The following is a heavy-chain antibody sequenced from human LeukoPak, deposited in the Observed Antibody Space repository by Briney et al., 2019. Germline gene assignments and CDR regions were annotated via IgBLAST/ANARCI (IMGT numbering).Heavy chain of an antibody. J-gene: IGHJ5*02. CDR2: MNPNSGNT. CDR1: GYTFTSYD. V-gene: IGHV1-8*01. D-gene: IGHD6-13*01. Sequence: GASVKVSCKASGYTFTSYDINWVRQATGQGLEWMGWMNPNSGNTGYAQKFQGRVTMTRNTSISTAYMELSSLRSEDTAVYYCARGSSWYGGGGRSRFSWFDPWGQGTLVTVSS. CDR3: ARGSSWYGGGGRSRFSWFDP.